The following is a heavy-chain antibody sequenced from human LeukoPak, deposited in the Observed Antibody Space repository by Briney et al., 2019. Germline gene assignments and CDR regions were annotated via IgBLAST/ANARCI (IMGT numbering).Heavy chain of an antibody. V-gene: IGHV4-39*01. Sequence: IPSETLSLTCTVSGGSISSCSYYWGWIRQPPGKGLEWIGSIYYSGSTYYNPSLKSRVTISVDTSKNQFSLKLSSVTAADTAVYYCARCHSSSWYGYYFDYWGQGTLVTVSS. CDR3: ARCHSSSWYGYYFDY. CDR2: IYYSGST. CDR1: GGSISSCSYY. J-gene: IGHJ4*02. D-gene: IGHD6-13*01.